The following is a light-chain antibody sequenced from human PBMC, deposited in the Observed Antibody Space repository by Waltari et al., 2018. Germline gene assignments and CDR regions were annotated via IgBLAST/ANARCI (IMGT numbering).Light chain of an antibody. J-gene: IGLJ2*01. Sequence: QSALTQPASVSGSPGQSIPISCTGTSSAVGGYNYVSWYQQHPGKAPKLLIYDVSNRPSGVSNRFSGSKSGNTASLTISGLQAEDEAEYYCSSYISSSTLELFGGGTSLTVL. CDR1: SSAVGGYNY. CDR2: DVS. CDR3: SSYISSSTLEL. V-gene: IGLV2-14*03.